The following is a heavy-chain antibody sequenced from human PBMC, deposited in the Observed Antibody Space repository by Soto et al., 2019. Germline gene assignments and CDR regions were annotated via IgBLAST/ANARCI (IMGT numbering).Heavy chain of an antibody. D-gene: IGHD3-9*01. CDR2: IRGSGGAT. J-gene: IGHJ3*02. Sequence: EVQLLESGGGLVQPGGSLRLSCAASGFTLSSYDMGWVRQAPGRGLEWISLIRGSGGATFHADSVEGRLTISRDISKNTLYLQMNSRRAEDSAVYYCAKDRGDNAGYPAFDIWGQGTMVTVS. CDR1: GFTLSSYD. V-gene: IGHV3-23*01. CDR3: AKDRGDNAGYPAFDI.